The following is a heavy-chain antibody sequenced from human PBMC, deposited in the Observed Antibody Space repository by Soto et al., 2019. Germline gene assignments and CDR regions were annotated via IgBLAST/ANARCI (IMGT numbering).Heavy chain of an antibody. V-gene: IGHV3-23*01. J-gene: IGHJ3*02. CDR2: ISGSGGST. D-gene: IGHD5-12*01. CDR1: GFTFSSYA. Sequence: GGSLRLSCAASGFTFSSYAMSWVRQAPGKGLEWVSAISGSGGSTYYADSVKGRFTISRDNSKNTLYLQMNSLRAEDTAVYYCAKMAPVEMATIDAFDIWGQGTMVTVSS. CDR3: AKMAPVEMATIDAFDI.